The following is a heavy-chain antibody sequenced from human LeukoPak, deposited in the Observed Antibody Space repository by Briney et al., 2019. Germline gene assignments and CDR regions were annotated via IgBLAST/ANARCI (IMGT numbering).Heavy chain of an antibody. Sequence: SVKVSCKASGYTFTSYGISWVRQAPGQGLEWMGGIIPIFGTANYAQKFQGRVTITTDESTSTAYMELSSLRSEDTAVYYCARARSPSSGYLLRDHNWFDPWGQGTLVTVSS. CDR2: IIPIFGTA. V-gene: IGHV1-69*05. CDR1: GYTFTSYG. D-gene: IGHD3-22*01. CDR3: ARARSPSSGYLLRDHNWFDP. J-gene: IGHJ5*02.